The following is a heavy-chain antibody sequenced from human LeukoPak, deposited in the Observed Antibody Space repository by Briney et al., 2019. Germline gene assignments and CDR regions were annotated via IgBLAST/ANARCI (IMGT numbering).Heavy chain of an antibody. V-gene: IGHV4-38-2*01. CDR3: ASVGGGSPY. D-gene: IGHD3-16*01. CDR1: RYSISSCYF. Sequence: AETLSLSCAVSRYSISSCYFWSWIRQPPGKGLEWIGTIYGGGTTYYDPPLRSRVSISADTSKNHFSLELSTVSASDTAVFYCASVGGGSPYWGQGTPVTVSS. J-gene: IGHJ4*02. CDR2: IYGGGTT.